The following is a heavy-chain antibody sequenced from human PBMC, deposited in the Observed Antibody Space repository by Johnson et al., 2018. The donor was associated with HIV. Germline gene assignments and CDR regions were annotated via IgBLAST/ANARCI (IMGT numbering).Heavy chain of an antibody. V-gene: IGHV3-7*01. Sequence: MQLVESGGGLVQPGESLRLSCAASGFSFSSYWMSWVRQAPGKGLEWVANIKQDGSEKYYADSVKGRFTISRDNSKNTLYLQMNSLRAEDTAVYYCANFYTDNTLGLFGAFDIWGQGTMVTVSS. CDR2: IKQDGSEK. CDR1: GFSFSSYW. CDR3: ANFYTDNTLGLFGAFDI. J-gene: IGHJ3*02. D-gene: IGHD1-1*01.